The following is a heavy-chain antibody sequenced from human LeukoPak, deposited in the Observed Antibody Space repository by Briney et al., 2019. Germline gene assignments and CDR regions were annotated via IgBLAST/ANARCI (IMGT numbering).Heavy chain of an antibody. Sequence: PGGSLRLSSAASGFTFSSYGMHWVRQAPGKGLEWVAFIRYDGSNKYYADSVKGRFTISRDNSKNTLYLQMNSLRAEDTAVYYCAKGEVSAAGHFDYWGQGTLVTVSS. CDR3: AKGEVSAAGHFDY. CDR2: IRYDGSNK. CDR1: GFTFSSYG. D-gene: IGHD6-13*01. J-gene: IGHJ4*02. V-gene: IGHV3-30*02.